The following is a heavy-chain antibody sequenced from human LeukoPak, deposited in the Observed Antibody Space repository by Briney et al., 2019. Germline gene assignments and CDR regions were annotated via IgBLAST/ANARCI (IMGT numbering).Heavy chain of an antibody. Sequence: SETLSLTCTVSGVSISSYYWGWIRQPPGKGLEWIGSIYYSGSTYYNPSLKSRATISVDTSKNQFSLKLSSVTAADTAVYYCARQPKNYYYDTTYYFDYWGQGTLVTVSS. CDR1: GVSISSYY. CDR3: ARQPKNYYYDTTYYFDY. V-gene: IGHV4-39*01. CDR2: IYYSGST. D-gene: IGHD3-22*01. J-gene: IGHJ4*02.